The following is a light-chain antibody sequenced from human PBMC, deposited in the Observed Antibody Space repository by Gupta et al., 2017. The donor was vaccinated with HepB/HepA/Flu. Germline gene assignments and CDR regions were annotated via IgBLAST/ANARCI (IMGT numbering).Light chain of an antibody. CDR3: QQTDFTPIT. CDR2: TTS. V-gene: IGKV1-39*01. Sequence: DIQMTQSPSSLSASVGDTVTITCRASQTINSFLHWYQQRPGSAPKLLISTTSTLQDGVPSRFSGSESGTDFTLTINNLQPDEFATYYCQQTDFTPITFGQGTLMEIK. CDR1: QTINSF. J-gene: IGKJ5*01.